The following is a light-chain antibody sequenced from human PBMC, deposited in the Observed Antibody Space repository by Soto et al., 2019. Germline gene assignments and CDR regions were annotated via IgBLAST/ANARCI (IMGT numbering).Light chain of an antibody. CDR3: QQYNHWPET. CDR2: GAS. Sequence: EIVMTQSPATLSVSPGERATLSCRASQSVSLNLAWYQQRPGQAPRLLIYGASTRATGIPVRFSGSGSGTDFTLTISSLQSEDVAVFYCQQYNHWPETFGQGTKVEI. CDR1: QSVSLN. V-gene: IGKV3-15*01. J-gene: IGKJ1*01.